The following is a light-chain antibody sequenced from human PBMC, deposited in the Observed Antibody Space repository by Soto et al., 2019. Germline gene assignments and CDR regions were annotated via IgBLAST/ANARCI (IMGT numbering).Light chain of an antibody. CDR1: TNDVGGYNY. CDR2: EVS. V-gene: IGLV2-14*01. Sequence: ALTQPASVSGSPGQSITISCTGTTNDVGGYNYVSWYQQHPGKAPKLLIFEVSSRPSGVSNRFSGSKSGNTASLTISALQAEDEADYFCNSYSSSTSLPYVFGTGTKVTVL. CDR3: NSYSSSTSLPYV. J-gene: IGLJ1*01.